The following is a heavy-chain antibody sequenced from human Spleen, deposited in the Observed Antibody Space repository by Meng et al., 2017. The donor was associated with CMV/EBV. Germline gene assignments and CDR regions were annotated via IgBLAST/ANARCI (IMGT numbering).Heavy chain of an antibody. D-gene: IGHD3-3*01. Sequence: ASVKVSCKASGYTFTNYDINWVRQATGQGLEWMGWMNPTSGNTGYAQKFLGRVTMTRATSISTAYMELNSLKSEDTAVYYCARVVKDFWGDYYTAFDYWGQGTLVTVSS. CDR2: MNPTSGNT. CDR1: GYTFTNYD. V-gene: IGHV1-8*01. CDR3: ARVVKDFWGDYYTAFDY. J-gene: IGHJ4*02.